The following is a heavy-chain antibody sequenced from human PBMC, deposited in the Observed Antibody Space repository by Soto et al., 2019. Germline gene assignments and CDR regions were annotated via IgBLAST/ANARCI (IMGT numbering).Heavy chain of an antibody. CDR2: IKSKTDGVTT. CDR3: TTLYYYDSSGSLLN. J-gene: IGHJ4*02. D-gene: IGHD3-22*01. Sequence: EVQLVESGGGLVKPGGSLRLSCAVSGFTFSNAWITWVRQAPGKGLEWVGRIKSKTDGVTTDSAAPVKGRFTISGDDSKNTLYLQMNSLKTEDTAVYYCTTLYYYDSSGSLLNWGQGTLVTVSS. CDR1: GFTFSNAW. V-gene: IGHV3-15*01.